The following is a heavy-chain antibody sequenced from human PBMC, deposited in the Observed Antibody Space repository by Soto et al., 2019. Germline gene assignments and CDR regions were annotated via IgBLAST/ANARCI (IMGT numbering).Heavy chain of an antibody. V-gene: IGHV4-34*01. Sequence: SEPLSLPRGVYCGSLRGSFWRWTPQPPGKGLEWIGEINQSGSTNYNPSLKSRFTVSVDTSKNQFSLKLSSVTAADTAVYYCARFGGYTVTTDSWGQGTLVTVSS. D-gene: IGHD4-17*01. CDR2: INQSGST. CDR3: ARFGGYTVTTDS. J-gene: IGHJ4*02. CDR1: CGSLRGSF.